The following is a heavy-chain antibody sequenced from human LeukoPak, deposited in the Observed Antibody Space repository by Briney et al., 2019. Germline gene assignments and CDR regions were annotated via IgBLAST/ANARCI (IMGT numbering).Heavy chain of an antibody. CDR2: INPNSGGT. J-gene: IGHJ3*02. Sequence: ASVKVSCKASGYTFTGYYMHWVRQALGQGLEWMGWINPNSGGTNYAQKFQGRVTMTRDTSISTAYMELSRLRSDDTAVYYCARDPSIAAAGEAFDIWGQGTMVTVSS. CDR1: GYTFTGYY. V-gene: IGHV1-2*02. D-gene: IGHD6-13*01. CDR3: ARDPSIAAAGEAFDI.